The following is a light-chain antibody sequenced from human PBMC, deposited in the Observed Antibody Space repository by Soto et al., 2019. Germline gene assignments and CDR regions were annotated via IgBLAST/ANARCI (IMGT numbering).Light chain of an antibody. V-gene: IGKV1-5*03. Sequence: DIQMTQSPSTLSASVGDRVTITCRASQSISDSLAWYQQKPGKAPKLLIYEASSLKSGVPSRFSGSRSGTEYTLTISRLQPDDFATYYCQQYNGYCTFGQGTKVEIK. CDR2: EAS. CDR1: QSISDS. CDR3: QQYNGYCT. J-gene: IGKJ1*01.